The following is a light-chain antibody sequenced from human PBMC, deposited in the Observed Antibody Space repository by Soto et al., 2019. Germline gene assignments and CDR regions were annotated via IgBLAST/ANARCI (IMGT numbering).Light chain of an antibody. CDR1: SRDVGNYNY. Sequence: QSALTQPASVSGSLGQSITISCTGTSRDVGNYNYVSWYQHHTGRAPKLVIYDVNNRPAGISNRFSGSKSDNTASLVIFGLQAEDEADYYCSSYTSSSNLIFSGGTKVTVL. J-gene: IGLJ2*01. CDR3: SSYTSSSNLI. V-gene: IGLV2-14*03. CDR2: DVN.